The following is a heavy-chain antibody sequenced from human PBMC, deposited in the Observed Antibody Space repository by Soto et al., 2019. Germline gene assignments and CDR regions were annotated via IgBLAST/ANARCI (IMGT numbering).Heavy chain of an antibody. D-gene: IGHD6-19*01. Sequence: QVQLVQSGAEVKKPGASVKVSCTFTSYDINWVRQATGQGLEWMAWMNPNSGDTRYAQKLQGRVTMTRNTSRFTAYMELSSLRSEDTAVYYCARGPGSSDWRFSYYYMDVWGQGTTVTVSS. CDR2: MNPNSGDT. CDR1: FTSYD. J-gene: IGHJ6*02. CDR3: ARGPGSSDWRFSYYYMDV. V-gene: IGHV1-8*01.